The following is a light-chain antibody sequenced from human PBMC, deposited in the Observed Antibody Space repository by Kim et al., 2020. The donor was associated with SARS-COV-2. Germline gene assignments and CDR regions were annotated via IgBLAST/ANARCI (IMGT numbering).Light chain of an antibody. Sequence: ASVGDRVTIACRASQSISNHLNWYQQKPGKAPKLLIYIASSLQTGVPSRFSGSGSGTDFTLTISSLQPDDFATYYCQQSHSSPLTFGPGSKVDIK. CDR2: IAS. J-gene: IGKJ1*01. V-gene: IGKV1-39*01. CDR3: QQSHSSPLT. CDR1: QSISNH.